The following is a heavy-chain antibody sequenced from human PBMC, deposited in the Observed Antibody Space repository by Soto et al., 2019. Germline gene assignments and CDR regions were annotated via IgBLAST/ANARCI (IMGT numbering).Heavy chain of an antibody. CDR3: ARFAKEENPKVGSWYYFDY. J-gene: IGHJ4*02. V-gene: IGHV4-31*03. D-gene: IGHD6-13*01. Sequence: TLSLTCTVSGGSISSGGYFWSWIRQHPGKGLEWIGNIYYSGRTYYSPALKSRVNMSVDTSKNQFSLNLSSVTAADTAVYFCARFAKEENPKVGSWYYFDYWGQGTLVTVSS. CDR1: GGSISSGGYF. CDR2: IYYSGRT.